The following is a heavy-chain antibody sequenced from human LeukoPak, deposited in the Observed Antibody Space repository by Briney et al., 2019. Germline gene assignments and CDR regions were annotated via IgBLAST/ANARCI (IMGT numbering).Heavy chain of an antibody. Sequence: GGSLRLSCAGSGFTFSNYNMNWVRQTPGKGLEWVSGISGSGGSTYYADSVKGRFTISRDNTKNTLYLQMNSLRAEDTAVYYCAKDRHAPGRYCSSTSCFPFDSWGQGTLVTVSS. J-gene: IGHJ5*01. V-gene: IGHV3-23*01. CDR1: GFTFSNYN. D-gene: IGHD2-2*01. CDR3: AKDRHAPGRYCSSTSCFPFDS. CDR2: ISGSGGST.